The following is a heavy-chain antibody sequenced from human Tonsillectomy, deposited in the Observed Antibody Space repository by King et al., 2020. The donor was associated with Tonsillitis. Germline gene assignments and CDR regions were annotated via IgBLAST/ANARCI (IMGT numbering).Heavy chain of an antibody. CDR2: IYYSGST. D-gene: IGHD2-15*01. J-gene: IGHJ5*02. V-gene: IGHV4-59*01. CDR3: ARGSVVVASGLNGFDP. CDR1: GGSISSYY. Sequence: VQLQESGPGLVKPSETLSLTCTVSGGSISSYYWSWIRQPPGKGLEWIGYIYYSGSTNYNPSLKSRVAISVDTSNNQFSLKLTSVTRADTAVYYCARGSVVVASGLNGFDPWGQGTLVTVSS.